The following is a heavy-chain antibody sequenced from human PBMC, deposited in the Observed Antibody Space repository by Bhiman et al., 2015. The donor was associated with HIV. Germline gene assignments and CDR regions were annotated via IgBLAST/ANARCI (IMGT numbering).Heavy chain of an antibody. V-gene: IGHV3-30-3*01. CDR2: ISYDGSNK. CDR3: ATYNGDYGSEYYGY. Sequence: QVQLVESGGGVVQPGRSLRLSCAASGFTFSSYAMHWVRQAPGKGLEWVAVISYDGSNKYYADSVKGRFTISRDNSKNTLYLQMNSLRAEDTAVYYCATYNGDYGSEYYGYWGQGTLVTVSS. D-gene: IGHD4-17*01. J-gene: IGHJ4*02. CDR1: GFTFSSYA.